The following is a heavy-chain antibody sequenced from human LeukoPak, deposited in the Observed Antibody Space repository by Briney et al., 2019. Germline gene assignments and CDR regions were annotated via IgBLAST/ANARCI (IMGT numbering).Heavy chain of an antibody. D-gene: IGHD3-9*01. J-gene: IGHJ5*02. Sequence: PGASLRLSCAASGFTFSSYAMSWVRQAPGKGLEWVSAISGSGGSTYYADSVKGRFTISRDNSKNTLYLQMNSLRAEDTAVYYCAKDPYFDWLQSGWFDPWGQGTLVTVSS. CDR2: ISGSGGST. CDR3: AKDPYFDWLQSGWFDP. CDR1: GFTFSSYA. V-gene: IGHV3-23*01.